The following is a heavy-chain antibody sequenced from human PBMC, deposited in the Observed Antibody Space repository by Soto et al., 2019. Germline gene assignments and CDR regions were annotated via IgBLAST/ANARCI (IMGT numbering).Heavy chain of an antibody. CDR2: IIPILGIA. CDR1: GGTFSSYT. J-gene: IGHJ4*02. Sequence: QVQLVQSGAAVKKPGSSVKVSCKASGGTFSSYTISWVRQAPGQGLEWMGRIIPILGIANYAQKFQGRVTITADKSTSTAYMELSSLRSEDTAVYYCAREATAEATYGYWGQGTLVTVSS. D-gene: IGHD5-12*01. CDR3: AREATAEATYGY. V-gene: IGHV1-69*08.